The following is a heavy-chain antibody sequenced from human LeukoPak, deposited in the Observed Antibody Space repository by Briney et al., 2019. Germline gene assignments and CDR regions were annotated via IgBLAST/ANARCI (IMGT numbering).Heavy chain of an antibody. V-gene: IGHV4-34*01. Sequence: SETLSLTCAVYGGSFSGYYWGWIRQPPGKGLEWIGEINNSGSTNYNPSLKSRVTISVDTSKNQFSLKLSSVTAADTAVYYCARGTVPAAIRKVSYGMDVWGQGTTVTVSS. J-gene: IGHJ6*02. D-gene: IGHD2-2*02. CDR2: INNSGST. CDR1: GGSFSGYY. CDR3: ARGTVPAAIRKVSYGMDV.